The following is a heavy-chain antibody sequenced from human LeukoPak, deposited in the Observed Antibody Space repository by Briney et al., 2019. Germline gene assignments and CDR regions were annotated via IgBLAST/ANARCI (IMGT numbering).Heavy chain of an antibody. Sequence: SETLSLTCTVSGGSISSYYWSWVRQPPGKGLEWIGYIYYSGSTNYNPSLKSRVTISVDTSKNQFSLKLSSVTAADTAVYYCARDGGQYSSSWYGIDYWGQGTLVTVFS. CDR1: GGSISSYY. CDR3: ARDGGQYSSSWYGIDY. J-gene: IGHJ4*02. V-gene: IGHV4-59*01. D-gene: IGHD6-13*01. CDR2: IYYSGST.